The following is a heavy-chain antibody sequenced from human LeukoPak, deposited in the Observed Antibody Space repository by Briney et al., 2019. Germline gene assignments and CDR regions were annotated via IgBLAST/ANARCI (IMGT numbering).Heavy chain of an antibody. V-gene: IGHV4-30-2*01. CDR1: GGSISSSSYY. CDR2: IYHSGST. CDR3: ARGRYSRTFDY. J-gene: IGHJ4*02. D-gene: IGHD5-12*01. Sequence: SETLSLTCTVSGGSISSSSYYWGWIRQPPGKGLEWIGYIYHSGSTYYNPSLKSRVTISVDRSKNQFSLKLSSVTAADTAVYYCARGRYSRTFDYWGQGTLVTVSS.